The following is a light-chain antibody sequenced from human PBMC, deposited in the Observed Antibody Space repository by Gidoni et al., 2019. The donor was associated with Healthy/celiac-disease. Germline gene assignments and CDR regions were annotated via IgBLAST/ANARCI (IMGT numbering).Light chain of an antibody. CDR2: WAS. Sequence: DIVMTQSPDSLAVPLGERATINCKSSQSGLYSSNNKNYLAWYQQKPGQPPKLLIYWASTRESGVPDRFSGSGSGTDFTLTISSLQAEDVAVYYCQQYYSTLRTFGQGTKVEIK. CDR3: QQYYSTLRT. CDR1: QSGLYSSNNKNY. J-gene: IGKJ1*01. V-gene: IGKV4-1*01.